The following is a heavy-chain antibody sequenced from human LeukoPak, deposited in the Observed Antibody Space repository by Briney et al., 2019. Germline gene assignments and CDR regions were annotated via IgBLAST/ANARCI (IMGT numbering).Heavy chain of an antibody. CDR3: ARDRGYSYGRGNFDY. CDR2: IYKSGST. D-gene: IGHD5-18*01. CDR1: GYSISSGYY. J-gene: IGHJ4*02. Sequence: SETLSLTCTVSGYSISSGYYWGWIRQPPGKGLEWIGSIYKSGSTYYNPSLKSRVTISVDTSKNQFSLKLSSVTAADTAVYYCARDRGYSYGRGNFDYWGQGTLVTVSS. V-gene: IGHV4-38-2*02.